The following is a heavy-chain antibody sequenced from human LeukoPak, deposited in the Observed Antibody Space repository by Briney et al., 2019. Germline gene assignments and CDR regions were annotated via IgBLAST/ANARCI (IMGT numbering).Heavy chain of an antibody. V-gene: IGHV4-39*07. Sequence: SETLSLTCTVSGGSISSVSYYWGWIRQPPGKGLEWIGSIHYSGSTYCNPSLKSRVTISVDTSKNQFSLRLSSVTAADTAVFYCARGFGSVAATGITFDYWGQGTLVTVSS. D-gene: IGHD6-13*01. CDR2: IHYSGST. CDR3: ARGFGSVAATGITFDY. J-gene: IGHJ4*02. CDR1: GGSISSVSYY.